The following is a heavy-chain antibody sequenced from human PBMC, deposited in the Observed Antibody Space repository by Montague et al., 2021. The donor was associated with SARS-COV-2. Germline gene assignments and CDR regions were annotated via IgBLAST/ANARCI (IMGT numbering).Heavy chain of an antibody. Sequence: SETLSLTCTVSGASIGHSTYYWGWIRQPPGKDLEWIGTIYYSGTTHYNPSLRSRVTISLDTSKNQVSLKLTSVTAAGTAFYYCGSDTTAYFRFDYWGRGTLISVSS. J-gene: IGHJ4*02. CDR2: IYYSGTT. CDR1: GASIGHSTYY. V-gene: IGHV4-39*07. CDR3: GSDTTAYFRFDY. D-gene: IGHD3-9*01.